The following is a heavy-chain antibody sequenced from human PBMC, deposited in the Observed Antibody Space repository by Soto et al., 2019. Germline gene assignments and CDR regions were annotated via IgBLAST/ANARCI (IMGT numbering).Heavy chain of an antibody. Sequence: SETLSLTCTVSGGSISSYYWSWIRQPPGKGLEWIGYIYYSGSTNYNPSLKSRVTISVDTSKNQFSLKLSSVTAADTAVYYCARQAARRVWFDPWGQGTLVTVSS. J-gene: IGHJ5*02. V-gene: IGHV4-59*08. CDR3: ARQAARRVWFDP. CDR2: IYYSGST. CDR1: GGSISSYY. D-gene: IGHD6-6*01.